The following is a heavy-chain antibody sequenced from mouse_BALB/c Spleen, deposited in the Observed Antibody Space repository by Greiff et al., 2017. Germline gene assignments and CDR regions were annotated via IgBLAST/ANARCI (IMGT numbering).Heavy chain of an antibody. CDR1: GYTFTDYE. V-gene: IGHV1-15*01. J-gene: IGHJ3*01. CDR3: TPQLGLFAY. Sequence: VKLQESGAELVRPGASVTLSCKASGYTFTDYEMYWVKQTPVHGLEWIGAIDPETGGTAYNQKFKGKATLTADKSSSTAYMELRSLTSEDSAVYYCTPQLGLFAYWGQGTLVTVSA. D-gene: IGHD4-1*02. CDR2: IDPETGGT.